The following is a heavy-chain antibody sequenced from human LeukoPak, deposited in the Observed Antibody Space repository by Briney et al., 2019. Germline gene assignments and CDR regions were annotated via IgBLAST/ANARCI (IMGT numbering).Heavy chain of an antibody. Sequence: PGGSLRLSCAASGFTLSSYAMSWVRQGPGKGLEWVSAISVSGNTYHTDSVKGRFTISRDNSKNTLYLQMNSLRAEDTAVYYCAKVGLLHSMFDYWGQGTLVTVSS. CDR1: GFTLSSYA. V-gene: IGHV3-23*01. CDR2: ISVSGNT. D-gene: IGHD2/OR15-2a*01. J-gene: IGHJ4*02. CDR3: AKVGLLHSMFDY.